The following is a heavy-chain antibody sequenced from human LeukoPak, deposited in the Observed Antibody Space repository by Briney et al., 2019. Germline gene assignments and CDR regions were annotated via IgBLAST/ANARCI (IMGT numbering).Heavy chain of an antibody. J-gene: IGHJ4*02. V-gene: IGHV4-59*08. CDR3: ARIRSVVAPFDY. CDR1: GGSISSYY. Sequence: SETLSLTCTVSGGSISSYYWSWIRQPPGKGLEWIGYIYYSGSTNYNPSLNSRVTVSLDTSKNQFSLKLSSVTAADTAVYYCARIRSVVAPFDYWGQGTLVTVSS. D-gene: IGHD3-22*01. CDR2: IYYSGST.